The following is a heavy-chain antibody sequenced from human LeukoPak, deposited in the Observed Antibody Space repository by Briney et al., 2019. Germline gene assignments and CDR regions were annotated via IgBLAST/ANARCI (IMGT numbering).Heavy chain of an antibody. CDR1: GYTFTSYY. J-gene: IGHJ6*03. D-gene: IGHD3-10*01. CDR2: INPSGGST. CDR3: ARERVPFSAYVETITMVRGAGGFYYMDV. Sequence: ASVKVSCKASGYTFTSYYMHWVRQAPGQGLEWMGIINPSGGSTSYAQKFQGRVTMTRDTSTSTVYMELSSLRSEDTAVYYCARERVPFSAYVETITMVRGAGGFYYMDVWGKGTTVTVSS. V-gene: IGHV1-46*01.